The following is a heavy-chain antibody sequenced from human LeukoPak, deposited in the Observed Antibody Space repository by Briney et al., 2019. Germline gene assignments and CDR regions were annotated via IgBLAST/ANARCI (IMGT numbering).Heavy chain of an antibody. CDR3: AKSDCSSTSCLADS. J-gene: IGHJ4*02. CDR1: GFTFSSYV. CDR2: ISGSGSST. Sequence: GGSLRLSCVASGFTFSSYVMNWVRQAPGKGLEWVSGISGSGSSTYYADSVKGPFTVSRDNSKNTQYLQMNSLRGEDTAVYYCAKSDCSSTSCLADSWGQGTLVIVSS. D-gene: IGHD2-2*01. V-gene: IGHV3-23*01.